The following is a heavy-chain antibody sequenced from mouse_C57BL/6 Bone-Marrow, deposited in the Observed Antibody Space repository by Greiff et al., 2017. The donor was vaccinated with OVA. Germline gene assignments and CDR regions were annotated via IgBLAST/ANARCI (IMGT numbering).Heavy chain of an antibody. J-gene: IGHJ1*03. V-gene: IGHV1-80*01. CDR1: GYAFSSYW. Sequence: LEESGAELVKPGASVKISCKASGYAFSSYWMNWVKQRPGKGLEWIGQIYPGDGDTNYNGKFKGKATLTADKSSSTAYMQLSSLTSEDSAVYFWARRNYDWYFDVWGTGTTVTVSS. CDR3: ARRNYDWYFDV. D-gene: IGHD2-4*01. CDR2: IYPGDGDT.